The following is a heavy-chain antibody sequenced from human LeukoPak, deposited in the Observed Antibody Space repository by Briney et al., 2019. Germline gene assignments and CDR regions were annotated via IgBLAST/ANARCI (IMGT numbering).Heavy chain of an antibody. D-gene: IGHD6-6*01. CDR1: GFPFSSYA. V-gene: IGHV3-23*01. CDR3: AKSVAAQADY. CDR2: ISGSGGST. J-gene: IGHJ4*02. Sequence: GGSLSLPCAASGFPFSSYAMSWVRQAPGKGLEWVSAISGSGGSTYYADSVKGRFTISRDNSKNTLYPQVNSLSAEDTAVYYCAKSVAAQADYWGQGTLVTVSS.